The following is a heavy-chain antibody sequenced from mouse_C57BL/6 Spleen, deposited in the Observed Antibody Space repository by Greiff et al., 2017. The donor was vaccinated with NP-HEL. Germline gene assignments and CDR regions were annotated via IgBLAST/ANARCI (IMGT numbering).Heavy chain of an antibody. D-gene: IGHD3-2*02. CDR2: IYPGDGDT. J-gene: IGHJ2*01. V-gene: IGHV1-82*01. CDR3: ARRGTAQALDY. CDR1: GYAFSSSW. Sequence: VQLQQSGPELVKPGASVKISCKASGYAFSSSWMNWVKQRPGKGLEWIGRIYPGDGDTNYNGKFKGKATLTADKSSSTAYMQLSSLTSEDSAVYFCARRGTAQALDYWGQGTTLTVSS.